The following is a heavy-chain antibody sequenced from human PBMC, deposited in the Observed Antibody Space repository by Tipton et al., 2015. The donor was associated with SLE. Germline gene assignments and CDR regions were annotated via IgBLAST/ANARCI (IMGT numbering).Heavy chain of an antibody. V-gene: IGHV4-34*01. CDR2: INHSGST. CDR3: ARANTPITIFGVVIKRGNWFDP. J-gene: IGHJ5*02. D-gene: IGHD3-3*01. Sequence: TLSLTCAVYGGSFSGYYWSWIRQPPGKGLEWIGEINHSGSTNYNPSLKRRVTISVDTSKNQFSLKLSSVTAADTAVYYCARANTPITIFGVVIKRGNWFDPWGQGTLVSVSS. CDR1: GGSFSGYY.